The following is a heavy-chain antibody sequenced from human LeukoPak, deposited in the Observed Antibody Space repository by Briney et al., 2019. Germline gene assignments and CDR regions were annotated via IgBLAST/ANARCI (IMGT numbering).Heavy chain of an antibody. CDR3: ARVWGSGSYENY. CDR1: GFTFSDYY. CDR2: ISSSSSTK. J-gene: IGHJ4*02. V-gene: IGHV3-11*04. D-gene: IGHD3-10*01. Sequence: GGSLRLSCAASGFTFSDYYMSWIRQAPGKGLEWVSYISSSSSTKYYADSVKGRFTISRDNAKNSLYLQMNSLRAEDTAVYYCARVWGSGSYENYWGQGTLVTVSS.